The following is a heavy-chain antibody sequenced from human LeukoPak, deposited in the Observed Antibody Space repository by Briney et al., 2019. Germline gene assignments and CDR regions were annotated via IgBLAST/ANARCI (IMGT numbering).Heavy chain of an antibody. CDR3: ARMMYSSSAGHIDD. CDR2: IYYTGST. CDR1: GASISSSTYY. D-gene: IGHD6-13*01. J-gene: IGHJ4*02. V-gene: IGHV4-39*01. Sequence: SETLSLTCTVSGASISSSTYYWGWIRQPRGKGLAWIGNIYYTGSTYYNPSLKSRVTLSVDTSKNQFSLKLTSVTPADTAVYYCARMMYSSSAGHIDDWGQGTLVTVSS.